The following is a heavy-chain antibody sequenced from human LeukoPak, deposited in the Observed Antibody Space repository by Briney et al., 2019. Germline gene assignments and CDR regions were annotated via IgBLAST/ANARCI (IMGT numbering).Heavy chain of an antibody. D-gene: IGHD1-26*01. J-gene: IGHJ6*03. V-gene: IGHV3-20*04. CDR2: INWNGGST. Sequence: GGSLRLSCAASGFTFDDYGMSWVRQAPGKGLEWVSGINWNGGSTGYADSVKGRFTISRDNAKNSLYLQMNSLRAEDTAVYYCAKDWDNYYYYMDVWGKGTTVTVSS. CDR3: AKDWDNYYYYMDV. CDR1: GFTFDDYG.